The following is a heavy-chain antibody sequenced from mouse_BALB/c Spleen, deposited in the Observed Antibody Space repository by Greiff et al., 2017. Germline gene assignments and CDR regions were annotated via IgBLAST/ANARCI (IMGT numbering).Heavy chain of an antibody. D-gene: IGHD2-12*01. CDR2: IDPANGNT. Sequence: EVQLQQSGAELVKPGASVKLSCTASGFNIKDTYMHWVKQRPEQGLEWIGRIDPANGNTKYDPKFQGKATITADTSSNTAYLQLSSLTSEDTAVYYCARFYDTYAMDYWGQGTSVTVSS. V-gene: IGHV14-3*02. CDR3: ARFYDTYAMDY. J-gene: IGHJ4*01. CDR1: GFNIKDTY.